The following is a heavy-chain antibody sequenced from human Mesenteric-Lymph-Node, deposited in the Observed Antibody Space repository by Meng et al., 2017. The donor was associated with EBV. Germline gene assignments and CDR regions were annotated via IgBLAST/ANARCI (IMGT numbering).Heavy chain of an antibody. CDR2: VYHSGTT. J-gene: IGHJ5*02. CDR3: VSASDGYNFGIDR. D-gene: IGHD3-3*01. Sequence: QVQLQQSGPELVKPSGTLSLTCAVSDDSIIGSTWWTWVRQPPGKGLEWIGEVYHSGTTNYNPSLKSRVTISVDKSENQFSLNLSSVTAADTAVYYCVSASDGYNFGIDRWGQGTLVTVSS. CDR1: DDSIIGSTW. V-gene: IGHV4-4*02.